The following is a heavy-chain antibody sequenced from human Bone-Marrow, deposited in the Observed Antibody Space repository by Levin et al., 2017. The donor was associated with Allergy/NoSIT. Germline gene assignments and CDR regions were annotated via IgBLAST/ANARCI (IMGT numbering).Heavy chain of an antibody. V-gene: IGHV4-34*01. Sequence: KSSETLSLTCAVKGSSLSGYSWTWVRQAPGEGLEWIGEVNHSGSTNSNPSLRSRLSMSADRSKSQFSLQLTSVTVADTAIYFCARGRDDRNDKYWFDSWGQGIQVIVSS. D-gene: IGHD1-1*01. CDR3: ARGRDDRNDKYWFDS. CDR1: GSSLSGYS. J-gene: IGHJ5*01. CDR2: VNHSGST.